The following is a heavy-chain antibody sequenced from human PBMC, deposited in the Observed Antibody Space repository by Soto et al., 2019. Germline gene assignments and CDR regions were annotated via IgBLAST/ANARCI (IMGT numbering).Heavy chain of an antibody. Sequence: SETLSLTCAFYGGSFSGYYWSWIRQPPGKGLEWIGEINHSGSTNYNPSLKSRVTISVDTSKNQFSLKLSSVTAADTAVYYCARGSIVATIDYWGQGTLVTVSS. CDR3: ARGSIVATIDY. CDR1: GGSFSGYY. V-gene: IGHV4-34*01. CDR2: INHSGST. J-gene: IGHJ4*02. D-gene: IGHD5-12*01.